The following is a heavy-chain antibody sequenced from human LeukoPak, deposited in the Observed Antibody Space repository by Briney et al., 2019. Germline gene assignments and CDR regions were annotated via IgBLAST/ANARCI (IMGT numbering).Heavy chain of an antibody. D-gene: IGHD1-7*01. CDR3: ARSITGTTGQFDY. V-gene: IGHV4-30-4*01. CDR2: IYNSGTT. Sequence: SETLSLTCTVSGGSISSGDYYWSWIRQPPGKGLEWIGYIYNSGTTNYNPSLKSRVTISVDTSKNQFSLKLSSVTAADTAVYYCARSITGTTGQFDYWGQGTLVTVSS. J-gene: IGHJ4*02. CDR1: GGSISSGDYY.